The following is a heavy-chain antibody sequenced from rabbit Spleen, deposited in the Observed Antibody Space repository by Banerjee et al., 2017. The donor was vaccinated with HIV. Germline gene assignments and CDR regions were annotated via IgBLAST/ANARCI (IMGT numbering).Heavy chain of an antibody. D-gene: IGHD1-1*01. CDR1: GFSFNSGYD. Sequence: QSLEESGGGLVKPGASLTLTCKASGFSFNSGYDMCWVRQAPGKGLEWIACIGAGSSGSSYSATWAKGRFTISKTSSTTVTLQVTSLTAADTASYFCARDLTGVIGWNFGWWGPGTLVTVS. V-gene: IGHV1S40*01. CDR3: ARDLTGVIGWNFGW. J-gene: IGHJ4*01. CDR2: IGAGSSGSS.